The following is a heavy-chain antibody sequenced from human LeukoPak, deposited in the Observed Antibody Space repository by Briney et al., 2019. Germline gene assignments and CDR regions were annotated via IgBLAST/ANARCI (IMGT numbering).Heavy chain of an antibody. CDR3: AKGGYTYGGRLFDY. CDR2: ISGDGGAT. CDR1: GFTFDDYV. V-gene: IGHV3-43*02. Sequence: SGGSLRLSCAASGFTFDDYVMHWVRQAPEKGLEWVSFISGDGGATYYADSAKGRFTISRDNGRKSLYLQMDSLRTEDTALYYCAKGGYTYGGRLFDYWGQGTLVTVSS. J-gene: IGHJ4*02. D-gene: IGHD5-18*01.